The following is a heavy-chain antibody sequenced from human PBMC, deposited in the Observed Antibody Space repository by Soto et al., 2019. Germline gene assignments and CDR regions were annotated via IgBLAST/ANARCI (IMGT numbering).Heavy chain of an antibody. CDR2: INYIGST. CDR1: GGSISSYF. Sequence: SETLSLTXTVSGGSISSYFWNWIRQPPGKGLEWIGYINYIGSTNYNPSLKSRVTISVDRSKNQFSLKLSSVTAADTAVYYCARGGVAIPMVRGVIIPPLYNWFDPWGQGTLVTVSS. V-gene: IGHV4-59*12. D-gene: IGHD3-10*01. J-gene: IGHJ5*02. CDR3: ARGGVAIPMVRGVIIPPLYNWFDP.